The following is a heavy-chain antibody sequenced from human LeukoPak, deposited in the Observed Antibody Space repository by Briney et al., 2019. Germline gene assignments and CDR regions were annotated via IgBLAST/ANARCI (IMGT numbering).Heavy chain of an antibody. CDR3: AKAPLAYRTSGSYACGMDA. V-gene: IGHV3-30*18. CDR1: GFTFTTYG. Sequence: GGSLRLSCEASGFTFTTYGMHWVRQAPGEGLEWMAVISSDGSNYYYADSVRGRFTISRDNSKNTLYLQMNSLRVEDTAVYYCAKAPLAYRTSGSYACGMDAWGQGTTVTVSS. D-gene: IGHD3-10*01. CDR2: ISSDGSNY. J-gene: IGHJ6*02.